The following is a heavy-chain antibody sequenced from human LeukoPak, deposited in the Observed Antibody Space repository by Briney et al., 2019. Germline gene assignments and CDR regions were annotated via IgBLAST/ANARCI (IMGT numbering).Heavy chain of an antibody. J-gene: IGHJ6*03. CDR2: INPNSGGT. CDR1: GYTFTGYY. V-gene: IGHV1-2*02. D-gene: IGHD1-1*01. Sequence: ASVKVSCKASGYTFTGYYMHWVRQAPGQGLEWVGWINPNSGGTNYAQKFQGRVTMTRDTSISTAYMEVSRLTSDDTAVYYCARSETGTTLYYYMDVWGTGTTVTVSS. CDR3: ARSETGTTLYYYMDV.